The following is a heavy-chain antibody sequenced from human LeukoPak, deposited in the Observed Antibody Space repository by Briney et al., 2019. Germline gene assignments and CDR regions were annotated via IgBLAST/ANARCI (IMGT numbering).Heavy chain of an antibody. CDR2: ISAYNGNT. CDR3: ARGERKKVATILFDY. J-gene: IGHJ4*02. D-gene: IGHD5-12*01. V-gene: IGHV1-18*04. Sequence: GASVKVSCKASGYTFTSYGISWVRQAPGRGLEWMGWISAYNGNTNYAQKLQGRVTMTTDTSTSTAYMELRSLRSDDTAVYYCARGERKKVATILFDYWGQGTLATVSS. CDR1: GYTFTSYG.